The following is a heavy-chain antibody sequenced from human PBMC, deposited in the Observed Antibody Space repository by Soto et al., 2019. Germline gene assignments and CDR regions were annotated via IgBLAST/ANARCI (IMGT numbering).Heavy chain of an antibody. J-gene: IGHJ4*02. CDR3: ARHGGYSSGWYAAYYFDY. V-gene: IGHV4-34*01. CDR2: INRSGST. D-gene: IGHD6-19*01. CDR1: GGSFSGYY. Sequence: PSETLSLTCAVYGGSFSGYYWTWIRQPPGTGLEWIGEINRSGSTNYNPSLKSRVTISVDKSKNQFSLKLSSVTAADTAVYYCARHGGYSSGWYAAYYFDYWGQGTLVTVSS.